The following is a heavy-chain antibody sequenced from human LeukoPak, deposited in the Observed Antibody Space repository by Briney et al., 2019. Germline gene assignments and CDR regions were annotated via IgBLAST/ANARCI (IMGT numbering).Heavy chain of an antibody. CDR2: ISSSSNTI. Sequence: GGSRRLSCAASGFTFSSYSMNWVRQAPGKGLEWVSYISSSSNTIYHADSVKGRFTISSDNAKNSVHLQMNSLRVEDTAVYYCARDETRKFMVRGGSDYWGQGTLVTVSS. CDR3: ARDETRKFMVRGGSDY. CDR1: GFTFSSYS. J-gene: IGHJ4*02. D-gene: IGHD3-10*01. V-gene: IGHV3-48*01.